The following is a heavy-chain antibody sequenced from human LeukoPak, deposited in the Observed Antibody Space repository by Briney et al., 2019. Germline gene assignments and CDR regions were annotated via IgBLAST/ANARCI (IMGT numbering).Heavy chain of an antibody. CDR1: GGSINGYY. Sequence: SETLSLTCTVSGGSINGYYWSWIRQPAGKGLEWIGRIYTSGSTNYNPSLKSRVTMSVDTSKNQFSLKLSSVTAADTAVYYCARGTFSGSYYYFDYWGQGTLVTVSS. D-gene: IGHD1-26*01. V-gene: IGHV4-4*07. J-gene: IGHJ4*02. CDR3: ARGTFSGSYYYFDY. CDR2: IYTSGST.